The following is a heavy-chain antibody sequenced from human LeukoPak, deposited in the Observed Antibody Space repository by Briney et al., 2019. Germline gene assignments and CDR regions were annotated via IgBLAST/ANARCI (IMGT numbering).Heavy chain of an antibody. CDR2: INTDGSST. V-gene: IGHV3-74*01. Sequence: RGSLRLSCAASGFTFSTYAMNWVCQAPGKGLVWVSRINTDGSSTYYADSVKGRFTISRDNAKNTLYLQMNSLRAEGTAVYYCVRVLGSPGGYWGQGTLVTVSS. CDR3: VRVLGSPGGY. D-gene: IGHD1-26*01. CDR1: GFTFSTYA. J-gene: IGHJ4*02.